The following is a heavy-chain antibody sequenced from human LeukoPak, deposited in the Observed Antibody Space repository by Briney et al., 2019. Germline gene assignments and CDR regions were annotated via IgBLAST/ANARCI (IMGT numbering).Heavy chain of an antibody. CDR2: INPKSGVT. CDR1: GYSFTDNF. D-gene: IGHD2-2*02. Sequence: GASVKVSCKASGYSFTDNFMHWVRQAPGQGLEWMGWINPKSGVTNYAQKFQGRVTMTRDTSISTVYIELSRLESDDTAVYYCTKAREIGYCGVTSCYSIWFDPWGHGTLVTVSS. CDR3: TKAREIGYCGVTSCYSIWFDP. J-gene: IGHJ5*02. V-gene: IGHV1-2*02.